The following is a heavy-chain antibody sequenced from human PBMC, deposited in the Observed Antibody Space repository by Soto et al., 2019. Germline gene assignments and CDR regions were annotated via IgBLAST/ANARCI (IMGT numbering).Heavy chain of an antibody. D-gene: IGHD3-10*01. J-gene: IGHJ4*02. CDR3: ARELLWFGELFSGLDY. V-gene: IGHV3-30-3*01. CDR2: ISYDGSNK. Sequence: GGSLRLSCAASGFTFSSYAMHWVRQAPGKGLEWVAVISYDGSNKYYADSVKGRFIISRDNSKNTLYLQMNSLRAEDTAVYYCARELLWFGELFSGLDYWGQGTLVTVSS. CDR1: GFTFSSYA.